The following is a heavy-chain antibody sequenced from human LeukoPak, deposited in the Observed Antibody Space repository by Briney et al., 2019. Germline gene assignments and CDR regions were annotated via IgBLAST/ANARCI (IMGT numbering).Heavy chain of an antibody. CDR1: GYTFTGYY. D-gene: IGHD3-16*02. CDR3: ARVKVWGSYRFRTDDAFDI. CDR2: INPSGGST. J-gene: IGHJ3*02. Sequence: VASVKVSCKASGYTFTGYYMHWVRQAPGQGLEWMGIINPSGGSTSYAQKFQGRVTMTRDTSTSTVYMELSSLRSEDTAVYYCARVKVWGSYRFRTDDAFDIWGQGTMVTVSS. V-gene: IGHV1-46*01.